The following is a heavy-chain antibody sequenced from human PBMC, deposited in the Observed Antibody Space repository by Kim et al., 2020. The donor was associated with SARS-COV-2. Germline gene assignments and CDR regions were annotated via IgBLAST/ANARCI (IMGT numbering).Heavy chain of an antibody. CDR3: ARGYITMVRDRNRVPKNAFDI. D-gene: IGHD3-10*01. J-gene: IGHJ3*02. Sequence: GGSLRLSCAASGFTFSSYSMNWVRQAPGKGLEWVSSISSSSSYIYYADSVKGRFTISRDNAKNSLYLQMNSLRAEDTAVYYCARGYITMVRDRNRVPKNAFDIWGQGTMVTVSS. CDR2: ISSSSSYI. CDR1: GFTFSSYS. V-gene: IGHV3-21*01.